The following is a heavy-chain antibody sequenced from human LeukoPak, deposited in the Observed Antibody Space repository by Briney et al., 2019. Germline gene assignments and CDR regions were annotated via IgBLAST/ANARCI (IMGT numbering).Heavy chain of an antibody. CDR3: ARDTNRLISVGNWSHP. CDR1: GGSISSSSYY. J-gene: IGHJ5*02. Sequence: PSETLSLTCTVSGGSISSSSYYWGWIRQPPGKGLEWIGSICYSGSTYYNPSLKSRVTISVDTSKNQFSLKLSSVTAADTAVYYCARDTNRLISVGNWSHPWRQGTLVTV. V-gene: IGHV4-39*07. D-gene: IGHD1-14*01. CDR2: ICYSGST.